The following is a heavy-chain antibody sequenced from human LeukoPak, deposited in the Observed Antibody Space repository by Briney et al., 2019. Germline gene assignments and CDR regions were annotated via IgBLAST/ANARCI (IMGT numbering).Heavy chain of an antibody. CDR3: ATIRGYGSRKTFGYYYYMDV. V-gene: IGHV1-24*01. Sequence: GASVKVSCKVSGYTLTELSMHWVRQAPGKGLEWVGGFDPEDGETIYAQKFQGRVTMAEDTSTDTAYMELSSLRSEDTAVYYCATIRGYGSRKTFGYYYYMDVWGKGTPVTVSS. CDR1: GYTLTELS. D-gene: IGHD3-10*01. CDR2: FDPEDGET. J-gene: IGHJ6*03.